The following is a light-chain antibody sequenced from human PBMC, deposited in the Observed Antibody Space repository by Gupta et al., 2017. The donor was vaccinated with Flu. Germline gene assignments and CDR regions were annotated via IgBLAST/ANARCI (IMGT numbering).Light chain of an antibody. Sequence: PSVSVSPGQTASITCSGDKLGDKYACWYQQKPGQSPVLVIYQDSKRPSGIPERFSGSNSGNTATLTISGTQAMDETDYYCQAWDSTVVFGGGTKLTVL. CDR2: QDS. CDR3: QAWDSTVV. J-gene: IGLJ2*01. CDR1: KLGDKY. V-gene: IGLV3-1*01.